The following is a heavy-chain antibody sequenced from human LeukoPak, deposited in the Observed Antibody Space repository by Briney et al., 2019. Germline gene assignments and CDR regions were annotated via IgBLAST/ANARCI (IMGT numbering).Heavy chain of an antibody. Sequence: PSETLSLTCAVYGGSFSGYYWSWIRQPPGQGLEWIGEINHSGSTNYNPSLKSRVTISVDTPKNQFSLKLSSVTAADTAVYYCARSIWYSGSYSDYWGQGTLVTVSS. V-gene: IGHV4-34*01. J-gene: IGHJ4*02. D-gene: IGHD1-26*01. CDR3: ARSIWYSGSYSDY. CDR1: GGSFSGYY. CDR2: INHSGST.